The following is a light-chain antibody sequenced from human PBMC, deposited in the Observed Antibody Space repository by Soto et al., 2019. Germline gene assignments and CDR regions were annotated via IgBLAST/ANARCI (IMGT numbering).Light chain of an antibody. CDR1: QGINTF. J-gene: IGKJ5*01. V-gene: IGKV1-9*01. CDR2: AAS. CDR3: QKLNSYPIT. Sequence: IQLTQSPSSLSASVGDRVTITCRASQGINTFLAWYQQKAGKAPKLPIYAASTLQSGVPSRFSGSGSGTDFNLTISSLQSEDFATYYCQKLNSYPITCGQGTRLEIK.